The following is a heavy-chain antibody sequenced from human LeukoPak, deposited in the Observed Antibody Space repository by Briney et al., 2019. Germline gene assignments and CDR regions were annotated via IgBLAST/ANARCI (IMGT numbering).Heavy chain of an antibody. V-gene: IGHV3-20*04. J-gene: IGHJ5*02. CDR3: ARAATLLYSSGWYDWFDP. CDR1: GFTVSSNY. D-gene: IGHD6-19*01. Sequence: GGSLRLSCAASGFTVSSNYMTWVRQAPGKGLEWVSGINWNGGSTGYADSVKGRFTISRDNAKNSLYLQMNSLRAEDTAAYYCARAATLLYSSGWYDWFDPWGQGTLVTVSS. CDR2: INWNGGST.